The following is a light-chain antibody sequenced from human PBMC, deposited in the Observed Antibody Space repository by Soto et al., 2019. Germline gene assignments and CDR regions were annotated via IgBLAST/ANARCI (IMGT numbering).Light chain of an antibody. V-gene: IGKV3-15*01. Sequence: EIVLTQSPGTLSLSPGERATLSCRASQSVSSTYLAWYQQKSGQSPRLLIYDVSTRATGVPARFSGTGSETDFALTISGLQSEDSAVYFCQQYNNWPSSFGQGTRLEIK. CDR3: QQYNNWPSS. J-gene: IGKJ5*01. CDR1: QSVSSTY. CDR2: DVS.